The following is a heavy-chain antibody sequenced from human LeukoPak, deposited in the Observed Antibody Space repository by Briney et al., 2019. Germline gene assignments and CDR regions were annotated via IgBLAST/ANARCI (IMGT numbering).Heavy chain of an antibody. Sequence: SETLSLTCNVSGDSISTYHWNWIRKPPGRGLEWIGYMQSTGNSSYNPSLKSRVSMSVDTSKTRIVLNLSSVTAADTAVYYCARNKRHSYGRYFDHWGQGLLVTVSS. CDR2: MQSTGNS. J-gene: IGHJ4*02. CDR1: GDSISTYH. CDR3: ARNKRHSYGRYFDH. V-gene: IGHV4-59*01. D-gene: IGHD5-18*01.